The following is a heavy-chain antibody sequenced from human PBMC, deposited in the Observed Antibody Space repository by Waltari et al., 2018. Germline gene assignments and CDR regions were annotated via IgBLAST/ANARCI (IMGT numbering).Heavy chain of an antibody. CDR3: ARGRSADGYITDL. V-gene: IGHV3-30*09. Sequence: QMQLMESGGGVVQPGGSLRLSCRGSEFNFNNYAMQWVRQAPGKGLEWVALISYHESNKYCADSVRGRFGISRDTSKNTVDLQMDSVRHEDTAVYFCARGRSADGYITDLWGQGTLVTVSS. D-gene: IGHD5-12*01. J-gene: IGHJ5*02. CDR2: ISYHESNK. CDR1: EFNFNNYA.